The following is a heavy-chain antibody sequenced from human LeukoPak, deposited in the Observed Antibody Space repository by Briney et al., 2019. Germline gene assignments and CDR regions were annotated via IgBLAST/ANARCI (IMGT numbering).Heavy chain of an antibody. Sequence: GWSLRLSCAASGFTFSSYSMNWVRQAPGKGLEWVSSISSSSSYIYYADSVKGRFTISRDNAKNSLYLQMNSLRAEDTAVYYCASGGDGYAKPYSWGQGTLVTVSS. D-gene: IGHD5-24*01. J-gene: IGHJ4*02. V-gene: IGHV3-21*01. CDR1: GFTFSSYS. CDR2: ISSSSSYI. CDR3: ASGGDGYAKPYS.